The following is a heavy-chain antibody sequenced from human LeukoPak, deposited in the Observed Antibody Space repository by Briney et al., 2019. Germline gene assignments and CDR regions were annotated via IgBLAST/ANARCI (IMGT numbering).Heavy chain of an antibody. J-gene: IGHJ4*02. CDR1: GDSTSSDRYY. CDR3: ARGRPYSGGYHLDY. CDR2: IYYSGST. D-gene: IGHD1-26*01. V-gene: IGHV4-39*01. Sequence: SETLSLTCTISGDSTSSDRYYGGWVRQPPGKGLEWIGNIYYSGSTYYNPSLKSRVTMSVDTSKNQFFLKLNSVTAADTAVYYCARGRPYSGGYHLDYWGQGTLVTVSP.